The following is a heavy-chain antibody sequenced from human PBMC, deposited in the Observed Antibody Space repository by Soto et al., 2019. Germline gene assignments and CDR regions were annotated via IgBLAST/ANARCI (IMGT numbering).Heavy chain of an antibody. CDR3: ATINSGSYWLNFDY. J-gene: IGHJ4*02. D-gene: IGHD1-26*01. V-gene: IGHV1-24*01. Sequence: ASVKVSGKVSGYTLTELSMHWVRQAPGKGLEWMGGFDPEDGETIYAQKFQGRVTMTEDTSTDTAYMELSSLRSEDTAVYYCATINSGSYWLNFDYWGQGTLVTVSS. CDR2: FDPEDGET. CDR1: GYTLTELS.